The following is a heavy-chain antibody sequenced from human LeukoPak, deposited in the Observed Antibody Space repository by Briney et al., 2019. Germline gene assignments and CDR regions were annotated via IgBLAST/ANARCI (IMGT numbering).Heavy chain of an antibody. CDR3: AELGITMIGGV. J-gene: IGHJ6*04. Sequence: PGGSLRLPCAASGFTFSGYEMNWVRQAPGKGLEWVANIKQDGSEKYYVDSVKGRFTISRDNAKNSLYLQMNSLRAEDTAVYYCAELGITMIGGVWGKGTTVTISS. V-gene: IGHV3-7*01. CDR1: GFTFSGYE. CDR2: IKQDGSEK. D-gene: IGHD3-10*02.